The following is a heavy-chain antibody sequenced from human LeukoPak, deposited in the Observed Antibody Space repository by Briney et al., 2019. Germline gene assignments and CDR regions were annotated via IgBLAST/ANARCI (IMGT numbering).Heavy chain of an antibody. CDR2: VSRNVITM. Sequence: GGSLRLSCAASGFTFSDCSMTWIRQAPGQGLEWVSYVSRNVITMYYADSVKGRFTISRDNAKKSLYLQMHSLRVGDTAMYYCARVGSSGGIDYWGQGTLVTVSS. J-gene: IGHJ4*02. CDR3: ARVGSSGGIDY. D-gene: IGHD3-22*01. CDR1: GFTFSDCS. V-gene: IGHV3-11*01.